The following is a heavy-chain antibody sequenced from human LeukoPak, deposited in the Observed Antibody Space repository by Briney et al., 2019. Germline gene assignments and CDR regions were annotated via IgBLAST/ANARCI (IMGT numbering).Heavy chain of an antibody. Sequence: GGSLRLSCVASTFTFSSYAMNWVRQAPGKGLEWVSVISGSGGSTYYADSVKGRFTISRDNSQNTLYLQMNSLRAEDTAVYYCAKDQEEYSSSSAFDYWGQGTLVTVSS. J-gene: IGHJ4*02. D-gene: IGHD6-6*01. CDR1: TFTFSSYA. CDR3: AKDQEEYSSSSAFDY. CDR2: ISGSGGST. V-gene: IGHV3-23*01.